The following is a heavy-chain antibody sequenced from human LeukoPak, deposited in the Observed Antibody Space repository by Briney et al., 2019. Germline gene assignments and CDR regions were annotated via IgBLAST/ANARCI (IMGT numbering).Heavy chain of an antibody. CDR2: ISAYNGNT. V-gene: IGHV1-18*01. CDR3: ARAYPEDDLWSGYCLDY. CDR1: GYTFTSYG. Sequence: ASVKVSCKASGYTFTSYGISWVRQAPGQGLEWMGWISAYNGNTNYAQKLQGRVTMTTDTSTSTAYMELRSLRSDDTAVYYCARAYPEDDLWSGYCLDYWGQGTLVTVSS. D-gene: IGHD3-3*01. J-gene: IGHJ4*02.